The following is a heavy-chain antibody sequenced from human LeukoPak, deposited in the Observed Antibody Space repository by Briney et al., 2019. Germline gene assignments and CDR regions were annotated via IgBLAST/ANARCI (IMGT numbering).Heavy chain of an antibody. CDR2: MNPNSGNT. Sequence: RASVKVSCKASGYTFTSYDINWVRQATGRGLEWMGWMNPNSGNTGYAQKFQGRVTMTRNTSISTAYMELSSLRSEDTAVYYCARTGTRDSSSSSLFDYWGQGTLVTVSS. CDR1: GYTFTSYD. D-gene: IGHD6-6*01. CDR3: ARTGTRDSSSSSLFDY. V-gene: IGHV1-8*01. J-gene: IGHJ4*02.